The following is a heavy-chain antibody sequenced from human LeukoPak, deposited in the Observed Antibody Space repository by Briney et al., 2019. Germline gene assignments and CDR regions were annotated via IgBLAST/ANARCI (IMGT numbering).Heavy chain of an antibody. CDR2: IKQDGSEK. Sequence: GGSLRLSCAASGFTVSNNYMSWVRQAPGKGLEWVANIKQDGSEKYYVDSVKGRFTISRDNAKNSLYLQMNSLRAEDTAVYYCARVRGDSSGYLDYWGQGTLVTVSS. D-gene: IGHD3-22*01. V-gene: IGHV3-7*01. CDR1: GFTVSNNY. J-gene: IGHJ4*02. CDR3: ARVRGDSSGYLDY.